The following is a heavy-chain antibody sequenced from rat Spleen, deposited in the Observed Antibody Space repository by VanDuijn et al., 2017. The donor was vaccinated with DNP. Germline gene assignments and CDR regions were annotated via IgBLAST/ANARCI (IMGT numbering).Heavy chain of an antibody. V-gene: IGHV3-3*01. CDR2: INSAGST. Sequence: EVQLQESGPGLVKPSQSLSLTCSVTGYSITSSYRWNWIRKFPGNKLEWMGYINSAGSTNYNPSLKSRISITRDTSKNQFFLQVNSVTTEDTATYYCARWRWDWGFDYWGQGTLVTVSS. D-gene: IGHD1-11*01. J-gene: IGHJ3*01. CDR3: ARWRWDWGFDY. CDR1: GYSITSSYR.